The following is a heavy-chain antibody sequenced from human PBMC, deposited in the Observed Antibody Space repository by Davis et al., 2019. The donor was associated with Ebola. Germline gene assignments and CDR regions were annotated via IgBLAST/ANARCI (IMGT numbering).Heavy chain of an antibody. J-gene: IGHJ3*02. V-gene: IGHV1-69*06. CDR2: IIPIFGTA. D-gene: IGHD2-15*01. CDR3: ARDLVADDAFDI. CDR1: GGTFSSYA. Sequence: AASVKVSCKASGGTFSSYAISWVRQAPGQGLEWMGGIIPIFGTANYAQKFQGRVTITADKSTSTAYMELSSLRSEDTAVYYRARDLVADDAFDIWGQGTMVTVSS.